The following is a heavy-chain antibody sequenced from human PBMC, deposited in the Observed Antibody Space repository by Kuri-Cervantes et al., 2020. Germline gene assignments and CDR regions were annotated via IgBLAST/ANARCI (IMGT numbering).Heavy chain of an antibody. J-gene: IGHJ6*02. CDR2: IYSGGST. D-gene: IGHD2-2*01. V-gene: IGHV3-66*01. CDR3: ASRPYCSSTSCYPYYYYGMDV. CDR1: GFTFSNAW. Sequence: GESLKISCAASGFTFSNAWMSWVRQAPGKGLEWVSVIYSGGSTYYADSVKGRFTISRDNSKNTLYLQMNSLRAEDTAVYYCASRPYCSSTSCYPYYYYGMDVWGQGTTVTVSS.